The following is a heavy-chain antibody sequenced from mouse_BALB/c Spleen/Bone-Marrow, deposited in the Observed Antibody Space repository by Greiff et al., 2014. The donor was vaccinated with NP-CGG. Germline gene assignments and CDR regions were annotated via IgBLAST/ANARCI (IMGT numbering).Heavy chain of an antibody. CDR3: ARHQRYYAMDY. CDR1: GFTFSSYG. V-gene: IGHV5-6*01. J-gene: IGHJ4*01. CDR2: ISSGGSNT. Sequence: EVQRVESGGDLVKPGGSLKLSCAASGFTFSSYGMSWGRRTPDKRLEWVATISSGGSNTYYPDSVKGRFTISRDNAKNTLYLQMSSLKFEDTAMYYCARHQRYYAMDYWGQGTSVTVSS.